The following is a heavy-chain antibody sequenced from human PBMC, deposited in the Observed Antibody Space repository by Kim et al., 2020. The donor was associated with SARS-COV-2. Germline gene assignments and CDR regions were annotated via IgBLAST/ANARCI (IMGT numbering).Heavy chain of an antibody. CDR1: GFTFSSYA. CDR3: ARSHYGSYYYYGMDV. J-gene: IGHJ6*02. V-gene: IGHV3-30*04. CDR2: ISYDGSNK. D-gene: IGHD4-17*01. Sequence: GGSLRLSCAASGFTFSSYAMNWVRQAPGKGLEWVAVISYDGSNKYYADSVKCRFTISRDNSKNTLYLQMNSLRAEDTAVYYCARSHYGSYYYYGMDVWGQGTTVTVSS.